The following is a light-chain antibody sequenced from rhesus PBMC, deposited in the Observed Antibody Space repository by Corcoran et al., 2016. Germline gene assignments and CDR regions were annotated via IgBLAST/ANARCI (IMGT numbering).Light chain of an antibody. V-gene: IGKV1S17*01. CDR1: QGITND. J-gene: IGKJ3*01. CDR2: EAS. Sequence: DIQMTQSPSSLSASVGDRVTITCRASQGITNDLAWYQQKPGETPKLLIYEASSLKSGIPSRFSGSGSGTDFTLTISSLQSEDFATYTCQHYYSTPFTFGPGTKLDIK. CDR3: QHYYSTPFT.